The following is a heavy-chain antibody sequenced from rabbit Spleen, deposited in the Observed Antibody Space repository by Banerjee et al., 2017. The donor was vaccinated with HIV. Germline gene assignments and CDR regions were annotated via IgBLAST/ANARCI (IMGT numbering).Heavy chain of an antibody. Sequence: EQLEESGGGLVKPEGSLTLTCKASGVSLNDKDVMCWVRQAPGKGLEWISCIAGSSSGFTYSASWAKGRFTISKTSSTTVTLQMTSLTAADTATYFCARGTNSGWFYLPYGMDLWGPGTLVTVS. J-gene: IGHJ6*01. D-gene: IGHD1-1*01. CDR3: ARGTNSGWFYLPYGMDL. CDR1: GVSLNDKDV. CDR2: IAGSSSGFT. V-gene: IGHV1S45*01.